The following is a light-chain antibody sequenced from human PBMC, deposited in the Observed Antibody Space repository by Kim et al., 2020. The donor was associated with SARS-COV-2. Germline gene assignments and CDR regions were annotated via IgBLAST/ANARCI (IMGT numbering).Light chain of an antibody. CDR1: SSDVGAYEF. V-gene: IGLV2-11*01. J-gene: IGLJ3*02. CDR3: CSYAGTYTWV. CDR2: DVT. Sequence: QSALTQPRSVSGSPGQSVTISCTATSSDVGAYEFVSWYQQHPGEAPKLIIYDVTKRPPGVPDRLSGSKSGNTASLTISGLQAEDEADYYCCSYAGTYTWVFGGGTKVTVL.